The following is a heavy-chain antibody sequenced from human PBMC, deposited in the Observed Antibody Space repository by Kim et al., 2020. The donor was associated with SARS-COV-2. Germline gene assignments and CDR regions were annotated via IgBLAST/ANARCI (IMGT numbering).Heavy chain of an antibody. J-gene: IGHJ5*02. V-gene: IGHV1-2*02. D-gene: IGHD3-10*01. CDR3: TRYVIDPYNYFDP. Sequence: KYSQNFQGRVTMTRETSISTAYMELRSLRFDDTAVYYCTRYVIDPYNYFDPWGQGTLVTVSS.